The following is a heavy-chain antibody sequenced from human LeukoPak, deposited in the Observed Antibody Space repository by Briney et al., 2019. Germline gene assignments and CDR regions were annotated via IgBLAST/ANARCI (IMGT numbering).Heavy chain of an antibody. CDR2: TNPNSGGT. Sequence: ASVKVSCKASGYTFTGYYMHWVRQAPGQGLEWMGWTNPNSGGTNYAQKFQGRVTMTRDTSISTAYMELSRLRSDDTAVYYCARSKNIYDGNSFDYWGQGTLVTVSS. D-gene: IGHD4-23*01. V-gene: IGHV1-2*02. CDR1: GYTFTGYY. CDR3: ARSKNIYDGNSFDY. J-gene: IGHJ4*02.